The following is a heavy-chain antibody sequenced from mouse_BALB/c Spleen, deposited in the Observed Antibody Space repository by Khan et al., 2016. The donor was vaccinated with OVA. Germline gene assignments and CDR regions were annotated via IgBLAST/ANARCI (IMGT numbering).Heavy chain of an antibody. CDR2: IWSDGSR. CDR1: GFSLTNYG. CDR3: ARQPYYHYYLLDY. Sequence: QVQLQQSGPGLVAPSQSLSITCTISGFSLTNYGVHWVRQPPGKGLEWLVVIWSDGSRTYNSALKSRLSISKDNSKNQVFLKMNSLQADDTAVYYGARQPYYHYYLLDYWGQGTSVTVSS. J-gene: IGHJ4*01. D-gene: IGHD2-10*01. V-gene: IGHV2-6-1*01.